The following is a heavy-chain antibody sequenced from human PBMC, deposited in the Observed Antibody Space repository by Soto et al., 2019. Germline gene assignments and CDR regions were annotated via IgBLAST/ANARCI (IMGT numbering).Heavy chain of an antibody. J-gene: IGHJ4*02. Sequence: SETLSLTCTVSGGSISSYYWSWIRQPPGKGLEWVGYIYYSGSTNYNPALKSLVTISVDRSKHQFSLKLSSVTAADTAVYYCARRSPDYGDYGYYFDYWGQGTLVTVSS. V-gene: IGHV4-59*08. D-gene: IGHD4-17*01. CDR2: IYYSGST. CDR3: ARRSPDYGDYGYYFDY. CDR1: GGSISSYY.